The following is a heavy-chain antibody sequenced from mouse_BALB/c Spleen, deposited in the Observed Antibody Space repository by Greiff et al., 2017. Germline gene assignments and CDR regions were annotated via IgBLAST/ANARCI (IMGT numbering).Heavy chain of an antibody. V-gene: IGHV3-1*02. D-gene: IGHD1-1*01. Sequence: EVKLQESGPDLVKPSQSLSLTCTVTGYSITSGYSWHWIRQFPGNKLEWMGYIHYSGSTNYNPSLKSRISITRDTSKNQFFLHLNSVTTEDTATYYCARGDPYGGYFDVWGAGTTVTVSA. CDR1: GYSITSGYS. J-gene: IGHJ1*01. CDR2: IHYSGST. CDR3: ARGDPYGGYFDV.